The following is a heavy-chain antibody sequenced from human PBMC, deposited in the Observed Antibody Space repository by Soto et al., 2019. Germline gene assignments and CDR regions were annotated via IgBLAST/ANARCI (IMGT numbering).Heavy chain of an antibody. CDR1: GFAFNTYW. D-gene: IGHD1-20*01. V-gene: IGHV3-74*01. J-gene: IGHJ6*04. CDR3: ARDWYHCTDF. Sequence: GGSLRLSCAASGFAFNTYWMHWVHQVPGKELVWISKINGDGSDIKYADSVKGRFTISGDNAQNTLFLYMDSLSADDTAVYYCARDWYHCTDFCGKGIMVTVSS. CDR2: INGDGSDI.